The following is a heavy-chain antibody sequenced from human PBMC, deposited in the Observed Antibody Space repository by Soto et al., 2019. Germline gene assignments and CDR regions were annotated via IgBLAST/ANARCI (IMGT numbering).Heavy chain of an antibody. CDR2: ISSDGSNK. Sequence: GGSLRLSCAASGFTFSRYVMHWVRQAPGKGLEWVALISSDGSNKYYIDSVKGRLTVSRDNSKNTVYLQMNSLRGEDTAMYYCAILGPYGWESYPFRYNRFDPGGEGTQVTVS. CDR1: GFTFSRYV. D-gene: IGHD3-10*01. J-gene: IGHJ5*02. CDR3: AILGPYGWESYPFRYNRFDP. V-gene: IGHV3-30*03.